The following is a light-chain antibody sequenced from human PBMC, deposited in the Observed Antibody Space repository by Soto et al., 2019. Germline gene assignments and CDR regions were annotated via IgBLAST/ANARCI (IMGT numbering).Light chain of an antibody. J-gene: IGLJ1*01. Sequence: QSVLTQPASVSGSPGQSLTISCTGTSSDVVGYNYVSWYQQHPGKAPKFMIYDVSNRPSGVSNRFSGSKSGNTASLTISGLQAEDEADYYCSSYTTSNTRQIVFGTGTKVTVL. CDR1: SSDVVGYNY. CDR3: SSYTTSNTRQIV. V-gene: IGLV2-14*01. CDR2: DVS.